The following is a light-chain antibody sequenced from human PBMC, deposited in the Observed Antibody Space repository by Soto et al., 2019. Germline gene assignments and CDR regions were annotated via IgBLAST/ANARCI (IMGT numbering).Light chain of an antibody. CDR2: AAS. Sequence: DIQMTQSPSSLSASVGDRITITCRASQTIGTYLSWYNQRPGKAPKLLIYAASTLQRGVPSRFSGSGSGTDFTLTISSLQPEDFATYYCHQSYSIPRTFGPGTKVDIK. CDR1: QTIGTY. J-gene: IGKJ3*01. CDR3: HQSYSIPRT. V-gene: IGKV1-39*01.